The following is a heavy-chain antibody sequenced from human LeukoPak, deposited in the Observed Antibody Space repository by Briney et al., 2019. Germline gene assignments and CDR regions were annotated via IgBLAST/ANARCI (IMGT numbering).Heavy chain of an antibody. V-gene: IGHV3-21*01. CDR1: GFTFSTYS. CDR3: ARRSGGICYHSDEH. D-gene: IGHD2-15*01. J-gene: IGHJ1*01. CDR2: ISSGGRYI. Sequence: GGSLRLSCAASGFTFSTYSMYWVRQAPGKGLEWVSSISSGGRYIYYADSVKGRFTISRDNAKNSLYLQMDSLRAEDTAVYYCARRSGGICYHSDEHWGQGTLVTVSS.